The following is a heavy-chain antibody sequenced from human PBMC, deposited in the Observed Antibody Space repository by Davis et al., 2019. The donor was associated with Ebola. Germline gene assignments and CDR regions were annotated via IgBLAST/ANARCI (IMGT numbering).Heavy chain of an antibody. CDR1: GFTFSSYA. Sequence: PGGSLRPSCAASGFTFSSYAMSWVRQAPGKGLEWGSAISGRGGSKYYADPVKGRFTISRDNSKNTLYLQMNSLRAEDTAVYYCAKVVLSYYYGMDVWGQGTTVTVSS. CDR2: ISGRGGSK. CDR3: AKVVLSYYYGMDV. J-gene: IGHJ6*02. V-gene: IGHV3-23*01.